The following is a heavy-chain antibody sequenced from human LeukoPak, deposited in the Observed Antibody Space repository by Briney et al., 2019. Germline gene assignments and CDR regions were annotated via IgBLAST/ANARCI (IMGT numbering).Heavy chain of an antibody. V-gene: IGHV1-46*01. J-gene: IGHJ3*02. CDR2: INPSGGST. D-gene: IGHD1-26*01. CDR3: ARGLYRRVPSSAFDI. Sequence: ASVKVSCKASGYTFTSYYMHWVRQAPGQGLEWMGIINPSGGSTSYAQKFQGRVTMTRDMSTSTVYMELSSLRSEDTAVYYCARGLYRRVPSSAFDIWGQGTMVTVSS. CDR1: GYTFTSYY.